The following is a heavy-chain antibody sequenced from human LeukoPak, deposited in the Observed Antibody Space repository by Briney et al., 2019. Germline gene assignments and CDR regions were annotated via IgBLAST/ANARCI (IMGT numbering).Heavy chain of an antibody. V-gene: IGHV3-23*01. D-gene: IGHD3-10*01. CDR2: ISGSGGST. CDR1: GFTFSSYA. J-gene: IGHJ4*02. CDR3: ARSMVRGVISPWFWDY. Sequence: GGSLRLSCAASGFTFSSYAMSWVRQAPGKGLEWVSAISGSGGSTYYADSVKGRFTISRDNAKNSLYLQMNSLRAEVTAVYYCARSMVRGVISPWFWDYWGQGTLVTVSS.